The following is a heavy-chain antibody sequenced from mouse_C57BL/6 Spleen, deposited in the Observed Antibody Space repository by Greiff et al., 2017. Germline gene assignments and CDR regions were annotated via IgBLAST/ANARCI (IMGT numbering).Heavy chain of an antibody. J-gene: IGHJ4*01. CDR2: IDPEDGET. V-gene: IGHV14-2*01. D-gene: IGHD2-4*01. CDR1: GFNIKDYY. CDR3: ARWRLRNFYAMDY. Sequence: EVKLVESGAELVKPGASVKLSCTASGFNIKDYYMHWVKQRTEQGLEWIGRIDPEDGETKYAPKFQGKATITADTSSNTAYLQLSSLTSEDTAVYYCARWRLRNFYAMDYWGQGTSVTVSS.